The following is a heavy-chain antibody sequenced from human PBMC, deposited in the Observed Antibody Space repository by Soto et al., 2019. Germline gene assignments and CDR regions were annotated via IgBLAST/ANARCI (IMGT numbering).Heavy chain of an antibody. J-gene: IGHJ4*02. V-gene: IGHV3-74*01. CDR3: TRDIGGKGAY. Sequence: GGAVILSYSTSGFTVSRSWMHWVRQVPGKGLLWVSRIDEYGNTINYADSVRGRFTISRDNARNTLYLEMNSLRAEDTALYYCTRDIGGKGAYWGPGTLVTVSS. D-gene: IGHD3-10*01. CDR1: GFTVSRSW. CDR2: IDEYGNTI.